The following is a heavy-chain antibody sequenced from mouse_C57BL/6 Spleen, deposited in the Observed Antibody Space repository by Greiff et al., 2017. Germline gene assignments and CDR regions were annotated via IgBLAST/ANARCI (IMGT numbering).Heavy chain of an antibody. CDR2: IYPGDGDT. CDR3: ARSRWDDYAMDY. Sequence: VQLQQSGAELVKPGASVKISCKASGYAFSSYWMNWVKQRPGKGLEWIGQIYPGDGDTNYNGKFKGKATLTADKSSSTAYMQLSSLTSEDSAVYFCARSRWDDYAMDYWGQGTSVTVSS. D-gene: IGHD4-1*01. J-gene: IGHJ4*01. V-gene: IGHV1-80*01. CDR1: GYAFSSYW.